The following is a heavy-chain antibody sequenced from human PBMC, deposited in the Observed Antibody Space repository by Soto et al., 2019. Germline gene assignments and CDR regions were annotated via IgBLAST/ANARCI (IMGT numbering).Heavy chain of an antibody. J-gene: IGHJ4*02. CDR3: ASDRGTGSYHYFEY. D-gene: IGHD1-26*01. Sequence: QVHLVQSGAEVKKPGSSVKVSCKASGGTFSRHGINWLRQAPGQGLEWMGGIIPIAGIAHYAQKFQGRVTITADEPTSTVYMELSSLRSEDTAVYFCASDRGTGSYHYFEYWGQGTLVTVPS. CDR1: GGTFSRHG. CDR2: IIPIAGIA. V-gene: IGHV1-69*01.